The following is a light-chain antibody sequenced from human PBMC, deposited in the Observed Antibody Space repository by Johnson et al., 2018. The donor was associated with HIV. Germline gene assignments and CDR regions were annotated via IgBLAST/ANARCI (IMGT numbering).Light chain of an antibody. V-gene: IGLV1-51*02. Sequence: QSVLTQPPSVSAAPGQKVTISCSGSSSNIGNNYVSWYQQLPGTAPKLLIYENNKRPSGIPDRFPGPKSGTSATLGITGLQTGDEADYYCGTWDSSLSSYVFGTGTKVTVL. CDR1: SSNIGNNY. J-gene: IGLJ1*01. CDR2: ENN. CDR3: GTWDSSLSSYV.